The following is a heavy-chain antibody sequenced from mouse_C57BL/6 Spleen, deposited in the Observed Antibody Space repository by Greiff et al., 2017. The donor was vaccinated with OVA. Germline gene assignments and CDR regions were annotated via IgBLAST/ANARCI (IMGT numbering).Heavy chain of an antibody. V-gene: IGHV1-42*01. CDR2: INPSTGGT. Sequence: EVKLQESGPELVKPGASVKISCKASGYSFTGYYMNWVKQSPEKSLEWIGEINPSTGGTTYNQKFKAKATLTVDKSSSTAYMQLKSLTSEDSAVYYCARSWDYGSSYPSWFAYWGQGTLVTVSA. CDR3: ARSWDYGSSYPSWFAY. J-gene: IGHJ3*01. CDR1: GYSFTGYY. D-gene: IGHD1-1*01.